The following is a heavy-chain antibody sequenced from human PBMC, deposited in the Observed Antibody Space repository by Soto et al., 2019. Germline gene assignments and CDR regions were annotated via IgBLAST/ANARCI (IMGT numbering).Heavy chain of an antibody. V-gene: IGHV3-30*03. J-gene: IGHJ6*03. D-gene: IGHD3-3*01. CDR2: ISHDGSNK. CDR1: GFTFTTCG. Sequence: QVQLLESGGGVVQPGRSLRLSCAASGFTFTTCGMHWVRQAPGKGLEWVALISHDGSNKYYAESVKGRFTIARDNSKNTLNLQMNSLRAEDTAVYYCASNYYDFWSGYYDDYYLDVWGKGTTVTVSS. CDR3: ASNYYDFWSGYYDDYYLDV.